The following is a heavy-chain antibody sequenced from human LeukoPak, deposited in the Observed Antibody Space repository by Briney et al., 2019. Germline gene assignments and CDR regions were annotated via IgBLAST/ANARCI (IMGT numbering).Heavy chain of an antibody. CDR1: GGSISSGSYY. D-gene: IGHD6-19*01. CDR2: IYTSGST. J-gene: IGHJ4*02. CDR3: AGAPRLAVAGTHFDY. V-gene: IGHV4-61*02. Sequence: SETLSLTCTVSGGSISSGSYYWSWIRQPAGKGLEWIGRIYTSGSTNYNPSLKSRVTISVDTSKNQFSLKLNSVTAADTAVYYCAGAPRLAVAGTHFDYWGQGTLVTVSS.